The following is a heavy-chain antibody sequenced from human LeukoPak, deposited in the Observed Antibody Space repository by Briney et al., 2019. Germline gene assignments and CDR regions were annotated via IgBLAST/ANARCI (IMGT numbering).Heavy chain of an antibody. D-gene: IGHD6-13*01. Sequence: SVKVSCKASGGTFSSYAISWVRQAPGQGLEWMGGIIPIFGTANYPQKFQGRVTITADKSTSTAYMELSSLRSEDTAVYYCARDRGIAAAGDDYWGQGTLVTVSS. J-gene: IGHJ4*02. V-gene: IGHV1-69*06. CDR2: IIPIFGTA. CDR1: GGTFSSYA. CDR3: ARDRGIAAAGDDY.